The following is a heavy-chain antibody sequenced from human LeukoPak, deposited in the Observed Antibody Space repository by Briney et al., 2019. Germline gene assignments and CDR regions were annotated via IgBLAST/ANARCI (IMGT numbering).Heavy chain of an antibody. V-gene: IGHV3-7*01. CDR2: IKTDGSGK. J-gene: IGHJ4*02. D-gene: IGHD1-1*01. CDR3: ATPHDDGSFDY. Sequence: PGGSLRLSCAASGFTFSSYWMSWVRQVPGKGLEWVANIKTDGSGKYYVDSVKGRFTISRDNAKNSLYLQMNILRAEDTAVYYCATPHDDGSFDYWGQGTLVTVSS. CDR1: GFTFSSYW.